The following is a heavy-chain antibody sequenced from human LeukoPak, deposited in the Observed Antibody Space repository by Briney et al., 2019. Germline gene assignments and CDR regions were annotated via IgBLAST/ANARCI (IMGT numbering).Heavy chain of an antibody. CDR2: ISGSGGST. CDR3: AKEIRAVVISNDNFDY. CDR1: GFTFSSYA. Sequence: GGSLRLSCAASGFTFSSYAMSWVRQAPGKGREWVSAISGSGGSTYYADSVKGRFTISRDNSKNTLYLQMNSLRAEDTAVYYCAKEIRAVVISNDNFDYWGQGTLVTVSS. D-gene: IGHD3-22*01. J-gene: IGHJ4*02. V-gene: IGHV3-23*01.